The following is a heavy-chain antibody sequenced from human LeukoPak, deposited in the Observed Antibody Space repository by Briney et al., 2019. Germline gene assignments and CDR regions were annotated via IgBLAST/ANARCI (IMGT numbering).Heavy chain of an antibody. CDR1: GFTFRNYA. J-gene: IGHJ4*02. Sequence: GGSLRLSCAASGFTFRNYAMRWVRQAPGKGLEWVSSISSSSSYIYYADSVKGRFTISRDNAKNSLYLQMNSLRAEDTAVYYCAKPTVPKYWGQGTLVTVSS. CDR2: ISSSSSYI. D-gene: IGHD4-17*01. V-gene: IGHV3-21*01. CDR3: AKPTVPKY.